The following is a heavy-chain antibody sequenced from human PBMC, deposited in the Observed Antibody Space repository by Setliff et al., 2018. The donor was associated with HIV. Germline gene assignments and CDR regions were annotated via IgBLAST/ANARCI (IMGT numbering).Heavy chain of an antibody. J-gene: IGHJ4*02. CDR2: INPGGSEK. Sequence: LRLSCAASGFIFSDYAMTWVRQAPGKGLEWVASINPGGSEKWYVDSVKGRFTVSGDNTKNSLYLQMNSLRAEDTAVYYCERGGGYWGQGTMVTVSS. D-gene: IGHD2-15*01. CDR1: GFIFSDYA. CDR3: ERGGGY. V-gene: IGHV3-7*04.